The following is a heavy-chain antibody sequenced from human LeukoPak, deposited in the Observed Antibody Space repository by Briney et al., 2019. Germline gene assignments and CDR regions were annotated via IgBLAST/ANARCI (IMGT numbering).Heavy chain of an antibody. Sequence: SETLSHTCTVSGGSISSSSYYWGWIRQPPGKGLEWIGRIYTSGSTNYNPSLKSRVTMSVDTSKNQFSLKLSSVTAADTAVYYCARAREITIFGVVMTEYAFDIWGQGTMVTVSS. V-gene: IGHV4-39*07. CDR2: IYTSGST. CDR1: GGSISSSSYY. J-gene: IGHJ3*02. D-gene: IGHD3-3*01. CDR3: ARAREITIFGVVMTEYAFDI.